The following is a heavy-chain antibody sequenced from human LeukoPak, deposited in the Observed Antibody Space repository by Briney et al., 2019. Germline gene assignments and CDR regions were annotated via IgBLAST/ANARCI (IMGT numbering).Heavy chain of an antibody. J-gene: IGHJ4*02. CDR1: GLTFNTYW. D-gene: IGHD3-10*01. Sequence: PGGSLRLSCAASGLTFNTYWMSWVRQAPGKGLEWVGNIKQDGSEKNYMDSVKGRFTISRDNAKNSLYLQMNSLRAEDTAVYYCARDSATKVRGPVIGSTDFWGQGTLVTVSS. V-gene: IGHV3-7*01. CDR3: ARDSATKVRGPVIGSTDF. CDR2: IKQDGSEK.